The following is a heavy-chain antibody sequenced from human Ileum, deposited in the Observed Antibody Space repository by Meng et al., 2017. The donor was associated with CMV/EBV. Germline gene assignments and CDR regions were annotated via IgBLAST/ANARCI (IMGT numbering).Heavy chain of an antibody. D-gene: IGHD2-15*01. CDR3: ARDTRPGPLDY. Sequence: SCVASGFNFSSYAMAWVRQAPGKGLEWVSSISGGSLDTYYAESVRGRFTVSRDNSKNTLYLQMNSLTAEDTAVFYCARDTRPGPLDYWGQGTLVTVSS. V-gene: IGHV3-23*01. CDR2: ISGGSLDT. J-gene: IGHJ4*02. CDR1: GFNFSSYA.